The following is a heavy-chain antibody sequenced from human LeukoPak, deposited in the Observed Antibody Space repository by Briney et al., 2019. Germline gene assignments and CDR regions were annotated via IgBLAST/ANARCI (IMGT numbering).Heavy chain of an antibody. Sequence: ASVKVSCKTSGYTFQNFGITWVRQAPGQGLEWMGWSGTSDTNTNYAQKFQGRVTMTTDTSTSTAYMELRSLRSDDTAVYYCARPLAAAGTGFDYWGQGTLVTVSS. D-gene: IGHD6-13*01. CDR2: SGTSDTNT. V-gene: IGHV1-18*01. J-gene: IGHJ4*02. CDR1: GYTFQNFG. CDR3: ARPLAAAGTGFDY.